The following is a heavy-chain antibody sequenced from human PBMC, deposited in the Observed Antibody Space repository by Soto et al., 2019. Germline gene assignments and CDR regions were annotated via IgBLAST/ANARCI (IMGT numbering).Heavy chain of an antibody. V-gene: IGHV3-48*03. CDR3: ARSPRGSFFDI. CDR2: ISSSGSTI. J-gene: IGHJ3*02. Sequence: GGSLRLSCAASGFTFSSYEMNWVRQAPGKGLEWVSYISSSGSTIYYADSVKGRFTISRDNAKNSLYLQMNSLRAEDTAVYYCARSPRGSFFDIWGQGTMVTVS. D-gene: IGHD6-6*01. CDR1: GFTFSSYE.